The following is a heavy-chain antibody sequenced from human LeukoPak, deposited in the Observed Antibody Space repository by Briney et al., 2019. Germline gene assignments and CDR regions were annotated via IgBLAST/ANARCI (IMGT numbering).Heavy chain of an antibody. J-gene: IGHJ4*02. V-gene: IGHV3-13*01. CDR2: IGPTGDT. D-gene: IGHD3-10*01. Sequence: PGGSLRLSCAASGFTFSTSDMHWVRQATGKGLEWVSAIGPTGDTYYPGSVKGRFTISRENARNSLYLQMNSLRAGDTAVYYCARAVPMARGVNYYDYWGQGTLVTVSS. CDR1: GFTFSTSD. CDR3: ARAVPMARGVNYYDY.